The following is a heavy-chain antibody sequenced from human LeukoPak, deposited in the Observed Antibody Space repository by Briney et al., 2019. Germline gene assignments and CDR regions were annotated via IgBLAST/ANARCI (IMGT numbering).Heavy chain of an antibody. CDR1: GFTFSSYE. D-gene: IGHD2-8*01. CDR3: ARGNYCTNGVCFGLDY. CDR2: ISSSGSTI. Sequence: GGYLRLSCAASGFTFSSYEMNWVRQAPGKGLEGVSYISSSGSTIYYADSVKGRFTISRDNAKNSLYLQMNSLRAEDTAVYYCARGNYCTNGVCFGLDYWGQGTLVTVSS. V-gene: IGHV3-48*03. J-gene: IGHJ4*02.